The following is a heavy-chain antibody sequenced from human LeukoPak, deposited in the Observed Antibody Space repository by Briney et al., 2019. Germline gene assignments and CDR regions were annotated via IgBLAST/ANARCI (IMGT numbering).Heavy chain of an antibody. J-gene: IGHJ4*02. V-gene: IGHV1-2*02. CDR1: GYTFVGYY. D-gene: IGHD5-24*01. CDR2: SNPHSGGT. CDR3: ARAIELATTDFVF. Sequence: GASVKVSCKASGYTFVGYYLHWVRQAPGQGLEWMGWSNPHSGGTNHAQKFRGRVTLTRDTSISTAYMELSSLTPDDTAIYYCARAIELATTDFVFWGQGTLVTVFS.